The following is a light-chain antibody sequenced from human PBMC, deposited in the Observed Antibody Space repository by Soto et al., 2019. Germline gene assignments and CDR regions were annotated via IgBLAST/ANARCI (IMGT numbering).Light chain of an antibody. J-gene: IGKJ2*01. V-gene: IGKV3-20*01. CDR3: QQDGSAPYT. CDR2: GAS. CDR1: QRVSSSY. Sequence: VLTQSPGTLSLSPGERATLSCRASQRVSSSYLAWYQQKPGQAPRLLIYGASSRATGIPDRFSGSGSGTDFTLTISRLEPEDLAVYYCQQDGSAPYTFGQGTKLEIK.